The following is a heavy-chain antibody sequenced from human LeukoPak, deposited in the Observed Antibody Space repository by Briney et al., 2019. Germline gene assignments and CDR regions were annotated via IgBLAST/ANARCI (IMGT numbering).Heavy chain of an antibody. V-gene: IGHV3-30*04. D-gene: IGHD3-10*01. Sequence: PGGSLRLSCAASGFTFSNYAMHWVRQAPGKGLEWVAFISYDGSNKYYADSVKGRFTISRDNSKNTLYLQMNSLRADDTAVYYCARGRSGSHHFDSWGQGTLVTVPS. CDR2: ISYDGSNK. J-gene: IGHJ4*02. CDR1: GFTFSNYA. CDR3: ARGRSGSHHFDS.